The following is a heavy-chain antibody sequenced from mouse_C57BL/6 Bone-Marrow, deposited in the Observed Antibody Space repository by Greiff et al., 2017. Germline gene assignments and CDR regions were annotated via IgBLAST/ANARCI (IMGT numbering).Heavy chain of an antibody. CDR2: ISSGGDYI. D-gene: IGHD2-3*01. CDR3: TRDQDGYYWYFDV. Sequence: EVMLVESGEGLVKPGGSLKLSCAASGFTFSSYAMSWVRQTPEKRLEWVAYISSGGDYIYYADTVKGRFTISRDNARNTLYLQMSSLKSEDTAMYYCTRDQDGYYWYFDVWGTGTTVTVSS. V-gene: IGHV5-9-1*02. J-gene: IGHJ1*03. CDR1: GFTFSSYA.